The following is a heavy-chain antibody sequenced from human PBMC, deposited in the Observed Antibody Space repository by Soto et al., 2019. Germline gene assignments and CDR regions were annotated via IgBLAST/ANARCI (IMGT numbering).Heavy chain of an antibody. D-gene: IGHD3-3*02. J-gene: IGHJ4*02. CDR3: AKERQHLLIPKGTFDS. CDR2: ISWNSGTI. CDR1: GFIFNDYA. V-gene: IGHV3-9*01. Sequence: EVQLVESGGGLVQPGRSLRLSCAASGFIFNDYAMHWVRQVPGKGLEWFSGISWNSGTIFYGDSVKGRFTISRDNAKHSLCLQMDSLKPDDTAFYYCAKERQHLLIPKGTFDSWGQGTLVTVSS.